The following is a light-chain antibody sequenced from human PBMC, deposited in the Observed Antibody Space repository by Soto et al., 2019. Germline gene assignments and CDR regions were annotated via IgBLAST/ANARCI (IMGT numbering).Light chain of an antibody. J-gene: IGKJ4*01. CDR3: QQRSNWPLN. CDR2: DAS. CDR1: QSVSCY. V-gene: IGKV3-11*01. Sequence: EIVLTQSPATLSLSPGEKATLSCRAIQSVSCYLAWYQQRPGQVPRLLMYDASNRATGIPARFSGSGSGTDFTLTISSLEPEDFALYYCQQRSNWPLNFGGGTKVDIK.